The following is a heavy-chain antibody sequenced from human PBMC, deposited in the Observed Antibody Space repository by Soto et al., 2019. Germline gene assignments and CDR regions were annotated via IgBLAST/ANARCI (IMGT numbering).Heavy chain of an antibody. Sequence: GGSLRLSCAASGFIFENFGMSWVRQAPGKGLEWISSISGSGFKKYYADSVKGRFTISRDNSKSTVYLELNNLSAEDTAVYHCAKNQGVELVPLATVDWFDPWGQGSAVTVSS. CDR3: AKNQGVELVPLATVDWFDP. CDR2: ISGSGFKK. D-gene: IGHD1-26*01. J-gene: IGHJ5*02. CDR1: GFIFENFG. V-gene: IGHV3-23*01.